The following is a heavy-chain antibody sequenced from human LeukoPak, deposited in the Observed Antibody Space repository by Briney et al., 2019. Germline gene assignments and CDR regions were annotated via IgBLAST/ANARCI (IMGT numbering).Heavy chain of an antibody. CDR3: ARGSGIVSMWDYFDY. CDR1: GFTFSSYG. CDR2: ISGSGGST. D-gene: IGHD3-10*02. V-gene: IGHV3-23*01. J-gene: IGHJ4*02. Sequence: HPGGTLRLSCAASGFTFSSYGMSWVRQAPGKGLEWVSAISGSGGSTYYADSVKGRFTISRDNAKNALFLQMNSLRAEDTAVYYCARGSGIVSMWDYFDYWGQGTLVTVSS.